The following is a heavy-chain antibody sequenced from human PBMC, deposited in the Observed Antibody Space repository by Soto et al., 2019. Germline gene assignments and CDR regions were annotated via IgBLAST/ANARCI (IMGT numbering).Heavy chain of an antibody. V-gene: IGHV1-2*02. CDR2: TDPNSGGT. CDR1: GYTFTGYY. Sequence: QVQLVQSGAEVKKPGASVKVSCKASGYTFTGYYVHWVRQPPGQGRDGLGWTDPNSGGTNYAQNFQGRVTMTRDRSISTAYVELSRMTSDDTAVYYCGRDTGNYYGSGSYYRSWVQGTLVTVSS. D-gene: IGHD3-10*01. CDR3: GRDTGNYYGSGSYYRS. J-gene: IGHJ5*02.